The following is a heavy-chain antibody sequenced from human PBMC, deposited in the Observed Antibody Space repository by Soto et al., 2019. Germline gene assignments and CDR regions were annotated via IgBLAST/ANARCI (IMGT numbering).Heavy chain of an antibody. CDR2: IYYSGST. J-gene: IGHJ4*02. D-gene: IGHD1-1*01. Sequence: QVQLQESGPGLVKPSETLSLTCTVSGGSISSYYWSWIRQPPGKGLEWIGYIYYSGSTKYNPSLKRRVTISVDTSKNQFSLKLSSVTAADTAVYYCARRYGYSFDYWGQGTLVTVSS. V-gene: IGHV4-59*08. CDR3: ARRYGYSFDY. CDR1: GGSISSYY.